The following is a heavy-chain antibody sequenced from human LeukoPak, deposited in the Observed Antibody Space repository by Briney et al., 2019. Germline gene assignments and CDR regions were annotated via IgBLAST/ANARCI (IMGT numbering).Heavy chain of an antibody. D-gene: IGHD5-24*01. Sequence: GESLKISCKASGYSFTRNWIGWVRQMPGKGLEWMGIIYPGDSDTRYSPSFQGQVTISADKSISTAYLQWSSLKASDTAMYYCARRGGRDGYNEGFDYWGQGTLVTVSS. CDR2: IYPGDSDT. J-gene: IGHJ4*02. V-gene: IGHV5-51*01. CDR1: GYSFTRNW. CDR3: ARRGGRDGYNEGFDY.